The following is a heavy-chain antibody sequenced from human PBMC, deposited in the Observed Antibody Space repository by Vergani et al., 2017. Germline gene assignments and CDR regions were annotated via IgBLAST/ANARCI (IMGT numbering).Heavy chain of an antibody. D-gene: IGHD3-9*01. CDR2: INHSGST. Sequence: QVQLQQWGAGLLKPSETLSLTCAVYGESFSGYYWSWIRQPPGKGLEWIGEINHSGSTNYNPSLKSRVTISVDTSKNQFSLKLSSVTAADTAVYYCARGRLLYFDWLSKPDASDIWGQGTMVTVYS. V-gene: IGHV4-34*01. CDR1: GESFSGYY. J-gene: IGHJ3*02. CDR3: ARGRLLYFDWLSKPDASDI.